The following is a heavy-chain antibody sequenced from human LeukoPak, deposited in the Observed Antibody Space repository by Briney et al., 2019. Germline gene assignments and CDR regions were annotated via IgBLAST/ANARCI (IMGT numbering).Heavy chain of an antibody. CDR2: INHSGSS. Sequence: ASETLSLTCAVYGGSFSGYYWSWIRQPPGKGLEWIGEINHSGSSIYNPSLKSRVPISVDTSKNHFSLKLSSVTAADTAVYYCARGGGSSGYYVDYWGQGTLVTVSS. J-gene: IGHJ4*02. CDR1: GGSFSGYY. V-gene: IGHV4-34*01. CDR3: ARGGGSSGYYVDY. D-gene: IGHD3-22*01.